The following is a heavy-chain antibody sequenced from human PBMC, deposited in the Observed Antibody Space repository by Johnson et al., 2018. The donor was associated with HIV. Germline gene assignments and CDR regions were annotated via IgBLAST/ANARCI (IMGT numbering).Heavy chain of an antibody. D-gene: IGHD6-13*01. CDR3: AKTSRGSSWFDAFDI. J-gene: IGHJ3*02. CDR2: ISGSGGST. CDR1: GFTFSSYA. Sequence: EVQLVESGGGLVQPGGSLRLSCAASGFTFSSYAMSWVRQAPGKGLEWVSAISGSGGSTYYADSVKGRFTITRDKSKNTLYPQMNSLRSEDTAVYYCAKTSRGSSWFDAFDIWGQGTMVTVSS. V-gene: IGHV3-23*04.